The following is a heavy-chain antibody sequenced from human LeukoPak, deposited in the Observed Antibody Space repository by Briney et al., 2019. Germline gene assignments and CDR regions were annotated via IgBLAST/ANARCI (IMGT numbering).Heavy chain of an antibody. J-gene: IGHJ4*02. D-gene: IGHD2-2*01. V-gene: IGHV3-23*01. CDR2: ISFDSGDET. Sequence: PGGSLRLSCAASGFSFSDYYMHWVRQAPGKGLEWVSSISFDSGDETLYADSVKGRFTISRDNSKNTPYLQMNSLRVEDTAVYYCAKGGYCSSTSCLAIFWGQGTLVTVSS. CDR3: AKGGYCSSTSCLAIF. CDR1: GFSFSDYY.